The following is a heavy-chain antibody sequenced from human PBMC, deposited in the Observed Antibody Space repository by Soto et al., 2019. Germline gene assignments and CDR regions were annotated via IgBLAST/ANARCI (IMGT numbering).Heavy chain of an antibody. Sequence: LRLSCAASGFTFRSYAIHWVRQAPGKGLEWVSVIYSGGSTYYADSVKGRFTISRDNSKNTLYLQMNSLRAEDTAVYYCARPGYYDSSGYSDYWGQGTLVTVSS. CDR3: ARPGYYDSSGYSDY. CDR1: GFTFRSYA. D-gene: IGHD3-22*01. CDR2: IYSGGST. V-gene: IGHV3-53*01. J-gene: IGHJ4*02.